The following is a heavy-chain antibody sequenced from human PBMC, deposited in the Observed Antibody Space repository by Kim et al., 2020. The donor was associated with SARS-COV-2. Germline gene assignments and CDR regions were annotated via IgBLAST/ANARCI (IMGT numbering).Heavy chain of an antibody. Sequence: SETLSLTCTVSGGSISSYYWSWIRQPPGKGLEWIGYIYYSGSTNYNPSLKSRVTISVDTSKNQFSLKLSSVTAADTAVYYCARCYYDILTGYRDAFDIWGQGTMVTVSS. D-gene: IGHD3-9*01. CDR2: IYYSGST. J-gene: IGHJ3*02. CDR1: GGSISSYY. CDR3: ARCYYDILTGYRDAFDI. V-gene: IGHV4-59*01.